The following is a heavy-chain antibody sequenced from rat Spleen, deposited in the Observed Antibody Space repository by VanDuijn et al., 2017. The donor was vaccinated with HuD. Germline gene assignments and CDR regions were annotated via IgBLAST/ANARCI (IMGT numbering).Heavy chain of an antibody. Sequence: VQLVESGGGLVQPGKSLKLSCSASGFTFSGSGMHWIRQVPGKGLDWVAYISTGSGTVYADAVKGRFTISRDNTKNTLYLQLNSLKSEDTAIYYCASRWDGFVYWGQGTLVTVSS. CDR1: GFTFSGSG. J-gene: IGHJ3*01. V-gene: IGHV5-62*01. CDR3: ASRWDGFVY. D-gene: IGHD5-1*01. CDR2: ISTGSGT.